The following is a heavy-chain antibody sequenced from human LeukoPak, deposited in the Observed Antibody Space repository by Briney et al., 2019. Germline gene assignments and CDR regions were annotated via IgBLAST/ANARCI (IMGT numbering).Heavy chain of an antibody. CDR2: IFSGST. CDR3: ARQGERPGISAY. V-gene: IGHV4-39*01. CDR1: GNSISSSRYY. Sequence: TPSPTCIVSGNSISSSRYYWGWLGPPPGNELEWIGSIFSGSTYYNPSLKSRVTISLNTSKTQLSLNLSSVTAADTAVYYCARQGERPGISAYWGQGTLVTVSS. D-gene: IGHD1-26*01. J-gene: IGHJ4*02.